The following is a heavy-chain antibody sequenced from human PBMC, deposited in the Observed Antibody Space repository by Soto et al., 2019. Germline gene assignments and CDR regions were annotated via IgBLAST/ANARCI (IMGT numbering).Heavy chain of an antibody. D-gene: IGHD3-22*01. J-gene: IGHJ6*02. V-gene: IGHV1-69*13. CDR3: ARVLVNYYDSSGYYPDYYYYGMDV. Sequence: ASVKVSCKASGGTFSSYAISWVRQAPGQGLEWMGGIIPIFGTANYAQKFQGRVTITADESTSTAYMELSSLRSEDTAVYYCARVLVNYYDSSGYYPDYYYYGMDVWGQGTTVTVSS. CDR2: IIPIFGTA. CDR1: GGTFSSYA.